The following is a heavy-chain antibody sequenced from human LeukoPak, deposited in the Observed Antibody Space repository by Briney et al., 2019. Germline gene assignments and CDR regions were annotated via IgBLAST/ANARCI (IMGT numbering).Heavy chain of an antibody. CDR2: IYYSGST. CDR1: GGFIRSCY. D-gene: IGHD5-18*01. CDR3: ARRPVDTALLD. V-gene: IGHV4-59*13. Sequence: ETVSLTCTVWGGFIRSCYGSWMRHPPGKGREWVGYIYYSGSTNYNPSLKGRVTISVNTYPHQFSLSLSSVTAADTAVYYCARRPVDTALLDWGQGTLVTVSS. J-gene: IGHJ4*02.